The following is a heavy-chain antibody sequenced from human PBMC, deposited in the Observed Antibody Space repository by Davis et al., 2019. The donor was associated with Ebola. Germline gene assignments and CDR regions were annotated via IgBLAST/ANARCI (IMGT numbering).Heavy chain of an antibody. V-gene: IGHV3-21*01. CDR2: ISSSSSYI. CDR3: ARDNGYSQWLVAEYFQH. D-gene: IGHD6-19*01. J-gene: IGHJ1*01. CDR1: GFTFSSYS. Sequence: GEFLKISCAASGFTFSSYSMNWVRQAPGKGLEWVSSISSSSSYIYYADSVKGRFTISRDNAKNSLYLQMNSLRAEDTAVYYCARDNGYSQWLVAEYFQHWGQGTLVTVSS.